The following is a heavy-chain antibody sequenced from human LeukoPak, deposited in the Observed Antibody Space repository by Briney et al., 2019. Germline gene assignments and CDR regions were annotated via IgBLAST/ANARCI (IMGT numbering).Heavy chain of an antibody. CDR1: GGSFNRTNW. J-gene: IGHJ3*02. CDR3: ASGFYNSSGFYAAFDI. D-gene: IGHD3-22*01. CDR2: ISHSGST. V-gene: IGHV4-4*02. Sequence: SETLSLTCAVSGGSFNRTNWWSWVRQPPGKGLEWIGEISHSGSTNYNPSLKRRATISADKSKNQFSLRLSSVTAADTAVYYCASGFYNSSGFYAAFDIWGLGTLVTVSS.